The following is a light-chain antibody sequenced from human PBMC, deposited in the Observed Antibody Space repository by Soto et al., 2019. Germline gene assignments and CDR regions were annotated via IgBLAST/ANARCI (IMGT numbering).Light chain of an antibody. CDR3: SSYSGSNNWV. V-gene: IGLV2-8*01. CDR2: EVT. Sequence: QSALTQPPSASGSPGQSVTISCTGTNSDVGGYSYVSWYQQHPGKAPKLMISEVTKRPSGVPDRFSGSKSGNTASLTVSGLQAEDEADYYCSSYSGSNNWVFGGGTKSPS. J-gene: IGLJ3*02. CDR1: NSDVGGYSY.